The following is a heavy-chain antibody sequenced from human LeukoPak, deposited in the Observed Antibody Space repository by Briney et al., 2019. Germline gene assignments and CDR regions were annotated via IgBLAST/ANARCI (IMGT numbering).Heavy chain of an antibody. J-gene: IGHJ4*02. D-gene: IGHD3-10*01. CDR1: GGSISSYY. CDR2: IYYNGST. CDR3: ARSGRGGNNFDY. Sequence: PSETLSLTCAVSGGSISSYYWSWIRQPPGKGLEWIGYIYYNGSTKYNPCLTSRVTISVDTSKNQFSLKLSSVTAADTAVYYCARSGRGGNNFDYWGQGTLVTVSS. V-gene: IGHV4-59*08.